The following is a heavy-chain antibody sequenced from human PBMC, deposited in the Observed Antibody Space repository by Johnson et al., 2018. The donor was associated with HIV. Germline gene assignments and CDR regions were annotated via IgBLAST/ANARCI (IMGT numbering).Heavy chain of an antibody. CDR2: IYSGGST. J-gene: IGHJ3*02. CDR3: ARDKGGIVGYDAFDI. Sequence: EQLVVSGGGVVQPGRSLRLSCAASGFTFSSNYMSWVRQAPGKGLEWVSVIYSGGSTYYADSVKGRFTISRDNSKNTVFLEMNSLRAEDTAVYYCARDKGGIVGYDAFDIWGQGTMVTVSS. D-gene: IGHD1-26*01. CDR1: GFTFSSNY. V-gene: IGHV3-66*01.